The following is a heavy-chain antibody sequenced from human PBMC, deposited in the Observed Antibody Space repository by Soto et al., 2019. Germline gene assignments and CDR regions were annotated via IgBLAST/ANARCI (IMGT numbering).Heavy chain of an antibody. J-gene: IGHJ3*02. CDR3: ARHPDGVPSPSAFDI. D-gene: IGHD3-10*01. CDR1: GGSFSGYY. CDR2: INHSGST. Sequence: PSETLSLTCAVSGGSFSGYYWSWIRQPPGKGLEWIGEINHSGSTYYNPSLKSRVTISVDTSKNQFSLKLSSVTAADTAVYYCARHPDGVPSPSAFDIWGQGTMVTVSS. V-gene: IGHV4-34*01.